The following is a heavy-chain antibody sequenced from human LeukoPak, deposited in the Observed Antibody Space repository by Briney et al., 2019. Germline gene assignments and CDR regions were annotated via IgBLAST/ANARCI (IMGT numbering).Heavy chain of an antibody. J-gene: IGHJ6*02. Sequence: GESLKISCKGSGYSFTSYWIGWVRQMPGKGLEWMGIIYPGDSDTRYSPSFQGQVTISADKSISTAYLQWSSLKASDTAMYYCARLRLGYRFGEFRDYYGMDVWGQGTTVTVSS. V-gene: IGHV5-51*01. CDR3: ARLRLGYRFGEFRDYYGMDV. CDR1: GYSFTSYW. CDR2: IYPGDSDT. D-gene: IGHD3-10*01.